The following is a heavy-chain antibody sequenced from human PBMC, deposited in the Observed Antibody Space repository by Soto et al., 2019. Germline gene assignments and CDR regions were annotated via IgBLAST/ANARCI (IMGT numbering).Heavy chain of an antibody. CDR3: AKRACSSGSCRTDY. D-gene: IGHD2-15*01. V-gene: IGHV3-23*01. CDR1: GFTFSGYA. Sequence: GGSLRLSCAASGFTFSGYAMSWVRQAPGKGLEWVSLISDSGASTYYADSVKGRFTISRDNSKNTLNLQMNSLRAEDTAVYYCAKRACSSGSCRTDYWGQGTLVTVS. J-gene: IGHJ4*02. CDR2: ISDSGAST.